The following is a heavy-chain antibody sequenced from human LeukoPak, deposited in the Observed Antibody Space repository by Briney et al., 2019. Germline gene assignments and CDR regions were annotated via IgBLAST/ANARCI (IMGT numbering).Heavy chain of an antibody. CDR2: ISSSSTTI. D-gene: IGHD4/OR15-4a*01. CDR1: GFNFSTYN. V-gene: IGHV3-48*04. Sequence: GGSLRLSCAASGFNFSTYNMNWVRQAPGRGLEWVSFISSSSTTIYYADSVEGRFTISRDNAENALYLQMDSLRADDTAVYFCARDPLTLRGPEGYFDSWGQGTLVSGSS. J-gene: IGHJ4*02. CDR3: ARDPLTLRGPEGYFDS.